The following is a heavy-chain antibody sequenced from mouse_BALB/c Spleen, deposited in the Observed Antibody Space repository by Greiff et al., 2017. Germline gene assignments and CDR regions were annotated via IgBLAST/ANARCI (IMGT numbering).Heavy chain of an antibody. Sequence: AAELARPGASVKMSCKASGYTFTSYTMHWVKQRPGQGLEWIGYINPSSGYTEYNQKFKDKTTLTADKSSSTAYMQLSSLTSEDSAVYYCARRGGYGSSYAMDYWGQGTSVTVSS. CDR3: ARRGGYGSSYAMDY. CDR1: GYTFTSYT. CDR2: INPSSGYT. D-gene: IGHD1-1*01. J-gene: IGHJ4*01. V-gene: IGHV1-4*02.